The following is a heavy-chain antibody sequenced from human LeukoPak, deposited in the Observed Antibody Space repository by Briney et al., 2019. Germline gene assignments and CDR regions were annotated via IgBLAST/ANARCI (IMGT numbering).Heavy chain of an antibody. V-gene: IGHV1-69*01. D-gene: IGHD2-2*01. CDR3: ARGGASAAARRFDP. CDR1: GGTFSSYA. Sequence: SVKVSCKASGGTFSSYAISWVRQAPGQGLEWMGGIIPIFGTANYAQKFQGRVTITADESTSTAYMELSSLRSEDTAVYYCARGGASAAARRFDPWGQGTLVTVSS. CDR2: IIPIFGTA. J-gene: IGHJ5*02.